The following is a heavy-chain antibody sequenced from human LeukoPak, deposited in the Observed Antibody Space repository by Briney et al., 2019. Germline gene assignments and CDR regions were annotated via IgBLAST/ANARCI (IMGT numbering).Heavy chain of an antibody. CDR2: IYYSGST. CDR1: GGSISSSSYY. V-gene: IGHV4-39*07. Sequence: SETLSLTCTVSGGSISSSSYYWGWIRQPPGKGLEWIGSIYYSGSTYYNPSLKSRVTISVDTSKNQFSLKLSSVTAADTAVYYCARVFATSSGWFLIIDYWGQGTLVTVSS. J-gene: IGHJ4*02. CDR3: ARVFATSSGWFLIIDY. D-gene: IGHD6-19*01.